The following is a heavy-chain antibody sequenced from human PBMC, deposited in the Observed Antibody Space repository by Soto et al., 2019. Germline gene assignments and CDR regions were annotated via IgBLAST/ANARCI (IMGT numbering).Heavy chain of an antibody. CDR2: MNPNSGNT. D-gene: IGHD6-19*01. CDR1: GYTFTSYD. J-gene: IGHJ5*02. V-gene: IGHV1-8*01. CDR3: ARGWSYSSGWYSGGWFDP. Sequence: QVQLVQSGAEVKKPGASVKVSCKASGYTFTSYDINWVRQATGQGLEWMGWMNPNSGNTGYAQKFQGRVTMTRNTSISTAYMELSSLRSEDTAVYYCARGWSYSSGWYSGGWFDPWGQGTLVTVSS.